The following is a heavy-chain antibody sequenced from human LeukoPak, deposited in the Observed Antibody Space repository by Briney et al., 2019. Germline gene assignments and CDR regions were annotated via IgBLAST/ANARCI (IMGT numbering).Heavy chain of an antibody. CDR1: GFXVSSNY. CDR3: ARGVHYYYGMDV. J-gene: IGHJ6*02. Sequence: GGSLRLSCTASGFXVSSNYIAWVRQAPGKGLEWVSVIYSAGSTYYADSVKGRFSISRDNSKNTLSLQMNSLRAEDTAVYYCARGVHYYYGMDVWGQGTTVTVSS. CDR2: IYSAGST. D-gene: IGHD3-10*01. V-gene: IGHV3-66*01.